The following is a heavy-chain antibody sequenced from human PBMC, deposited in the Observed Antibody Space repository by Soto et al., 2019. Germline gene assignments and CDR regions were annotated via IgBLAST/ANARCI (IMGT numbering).Heavy chain of an antibody. V-gene: IGHV4-59*12. CDR2: IYYSGST. J-gene: IGHJ4*02. CDR3: ARTPHF. CDR1: ADSISSYY. Sequence: SETLSLTCTVSADSISSYYWSWIRQPPGKGLEWIGYIYYSGSTNYNPSLKSRVTISIDTSKNQFSLKLSSVTAADTAVYYCARTPHFWGQGTLVTVSS.